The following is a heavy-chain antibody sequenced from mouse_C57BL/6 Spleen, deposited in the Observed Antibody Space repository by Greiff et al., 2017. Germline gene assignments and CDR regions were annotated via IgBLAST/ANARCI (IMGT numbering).Heavy chain of an antibody. J-gene: IGHJ4*01. CDR2: INPSSGYT. CDR1: GYTFTSYW. D-gene: IGHD2-5*01. V-gene: IGHV1-7*01. Sequence: QVQLKESGTELVKPGASVKLSCKASGYTFTSYWMHWVKQRPGQGLEWIGNINPSSGYTNYNQKFKSKATLTADKSSSTAYMQLSSLTYEDSAVYYCARRESNYDYYAFDYWGQGTSVTVSS. CDR3: ARRESNYDYYAFDY.